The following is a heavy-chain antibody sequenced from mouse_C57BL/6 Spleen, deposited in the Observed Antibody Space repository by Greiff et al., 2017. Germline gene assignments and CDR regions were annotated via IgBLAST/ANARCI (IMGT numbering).Heavy chain of an antibody. CDR3: AREGDYREFDY. V-gene: IGHV1-61*01. D-gene: IGHD1-1*02. J-gene: IGHJ2*01. CDR2: IYPSDSET. CDR1: GYTFTSYW. Sequence: QVQLQQPGAELVRPGSSVKLSCKASGYTFTSYWMDWVKQRPGQGLEWIGNIYPSDSETHYNQKFKDKATLTVDKSSSTAYMQLSSLTSEDSAVYYCAREGDYREFDYWGQGTTLTVSS.